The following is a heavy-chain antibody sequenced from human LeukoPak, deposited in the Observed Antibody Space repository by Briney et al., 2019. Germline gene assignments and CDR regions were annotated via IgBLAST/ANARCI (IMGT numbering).Heavy chain of an antibody. CDR1: GGSISSGGYY. D-gene: IGHD6-13*01. J-gene: IGHJ3*02. CDR2: IYYSGST. Sequence: SETLSLTCTVSGGSISSGGYYWSWIRQHPGKGLEWIGYIYYSGSTYYNPSLKSRVTISVDTSKNQFSLKLSSVTAADTAVYCCARGGSSWGGDPDAFDIWGQGTMVTVSS. V-gene: IGHV4-31*03. CDR3: ARGGSSWGGDPDAFDI.